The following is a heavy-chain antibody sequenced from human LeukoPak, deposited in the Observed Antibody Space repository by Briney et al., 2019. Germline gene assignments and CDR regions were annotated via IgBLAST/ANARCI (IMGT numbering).Heavy chain of an antibody. V-gene: IGHV3-74*01. CDR1: GFTFSTYW. J-gene: IGHJ4*02. CDR3: ARASTTVPNLLDH. CDR2: IKGDGGST. Sequence: AGGSLRLSCAASGFTFSTYWMHWVRHAPGKGLVWVARIKGDGGSTIYADSVKGRFTISRDNSKNTLYLQTSSLRAEDTAVYYCARASTTVPNLLDHWGRGTLVTVSS. D-gene: IGHD4-17*01.